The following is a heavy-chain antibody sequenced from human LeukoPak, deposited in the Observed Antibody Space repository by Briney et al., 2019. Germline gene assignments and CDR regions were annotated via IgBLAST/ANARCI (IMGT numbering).Heavy chain of an antibody. Sequence: GSVRVSCKASGYTFTDYYMHWVRQAPGQGFEGVGWINPNDGDTNYAEKLQGRVTMTRDNSNSTAHIEVCRLLSDDPAVYYCARANLRYSTLSTCPFDTWGQGTLVTVSS. J-gene: IGHJ4*02. CDR2: INPNDGDT. V-gene: IGHV1-2*02. CDR3: ARANLRYSTLSTCPFDT. CDR1: GYTFTDYY. D-gene: IGHD3-3*01.